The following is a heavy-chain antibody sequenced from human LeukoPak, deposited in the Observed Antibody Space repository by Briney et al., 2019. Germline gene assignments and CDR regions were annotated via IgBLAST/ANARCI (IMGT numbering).Heavy chain of an antibody. V-gene: IGHV3-11*01. CDR1: GFTFSNFY. CDR3: VGDSIISVGGFDF. CDR2: ISSNGGKI. J-gene: IGHJ5*01. Sequence: GGSLRLSCAASGFTFSNFYMSWIRQAPGKGLEWVSYISSNGGKIHYVDSVRGRFTITRDNAENSLYLHMSSLRADDTAVYYCVGDSIISVGGFDFWGQGTQVTVSS. D-gene: IGHD2-15*01.